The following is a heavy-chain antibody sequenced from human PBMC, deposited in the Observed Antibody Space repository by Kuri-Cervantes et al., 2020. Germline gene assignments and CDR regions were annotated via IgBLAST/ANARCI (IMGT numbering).Heavy chain of an antibody. D-gene: IGHD1-26*01. CDR2: INHSGST. V-gene: IGHV4-34*01. J-gene: IGHJ4*02. Sequence: SETLSLTCAVYGGSFSGYYWSWIRQPPGKGLAWIGEINHSGSTNYNPSLKSRVTISVDTSKNQFSLKLSSVTAADTAVYYCARDLRGGSYFDYWGQGTLVTVSS. CDR1: GGSFSGYY. CDR3: ARDLRGGSYFDY.